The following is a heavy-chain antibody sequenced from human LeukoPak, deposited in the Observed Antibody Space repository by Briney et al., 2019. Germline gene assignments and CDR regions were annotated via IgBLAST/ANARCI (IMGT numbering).Heavy chain of an antibody. V-gene: IGHV3-30*03. Sequence: PGGSLRLSCAASGFTFDDYGMSWVRQAPGKGLEWVAFISYDGSNKYYAYSVRGRFTISRDKSKNTLDLQMNSLRGEDTAVYYCARDVLRPHYYYMDVWGKGTTVTVSS. CDR2: ISYDGSNK. J-gene: IGHJ6*03. CDR1: GFTFDDYG. D-gene: IGHD2/OR15-2a*01. CDR3: ARDVLRPHYYYMDV.